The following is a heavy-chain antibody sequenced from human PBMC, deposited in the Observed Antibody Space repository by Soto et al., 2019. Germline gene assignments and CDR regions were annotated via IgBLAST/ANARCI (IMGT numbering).Heavy chain of an antibody. Sequence: QMQLVQSGPEVKKPGTSVKVSCKASGFTFTSSAMQWVRQARGQRLEWIGWIVVGSGNTNYAQKFQERVTITRDMSTSTAYMELSSLRSEDKAVYYCAADPHYDFWSGHDGGGWFDPWGQGTLVTVSS. CDR3: AADPHYDFWSGHDGGGWFDP. CDR1: GFTFTSSA. V-gene: IGHV1-58*02. D-gene: IGHD3-3*01. CDR2: IVVGSGNT. J-gene: IGHJ5*02.